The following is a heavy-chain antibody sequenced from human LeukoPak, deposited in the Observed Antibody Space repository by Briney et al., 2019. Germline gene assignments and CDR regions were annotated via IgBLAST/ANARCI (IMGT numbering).Heavy chain of an antibody. CDR1: GYSFTTYW. CDR2: IYPGDSDT. CDR3: ARHQSGRRYDALDV. Sequence: GESLKISCKTSGYSFTTYWIDWVRQMPGKGLEWMGIIYPGDSDTIYSPSFQGQVTISVDKSTSTAYLQWTSLKASDTAMYYCARHQSGRRYDALDVWGQGTMVTVSS. J-gene: IGHJ3*01. D-gene: IGHD3-3*01. V-gene: IGHV5-51*01.